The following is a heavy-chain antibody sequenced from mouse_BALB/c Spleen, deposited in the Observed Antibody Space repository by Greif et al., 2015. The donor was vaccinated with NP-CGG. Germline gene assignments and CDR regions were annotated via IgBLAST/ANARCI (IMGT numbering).Heavy chain of an antibody. CDR2: ILPGSGST. Sequence: VKLMESGAELMKPGASVKISCKATGYTFSSYWIEWVKQRPGHGLEWIGEILPGSGSTNYNEKFRGKATFTADTSSNTAYMQLSSLTSEDSAVYYCAKMYDYDNYAMDYWGQGTSVTVSS. CDR1: GYTFSSYW. CDR3: AKMYDYDNYAMDY. D-gene: IGHD2-4*01. V-gene: IGHV1-9*01. J-gene: IGHJ4*01.